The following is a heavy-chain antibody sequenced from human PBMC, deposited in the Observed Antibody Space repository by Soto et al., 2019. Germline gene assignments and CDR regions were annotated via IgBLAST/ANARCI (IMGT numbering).Heavy chain of an antibody. V-gene: IGHV3-43*01. CDR3: AKDKYCSGGSCYGPLDY. CDR2: ISWDGGST. CDR1: GFTFDDYT. Sequence: PGGSLRLSCAASGFTFDDYTMHWVRQAPGKGLEWVSLISWDGGSTYYADSVKGRFTISRDNSKNSLYLQMNSLRTEDTALYYCAKDKYCSGGSCYGPLDYWGQGTLVTV. J-gene: IGHJ4*02. D-gene: IGHD2-15*01.